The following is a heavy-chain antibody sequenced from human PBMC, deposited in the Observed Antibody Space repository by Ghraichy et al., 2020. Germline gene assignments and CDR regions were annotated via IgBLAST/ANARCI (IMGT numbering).Heavy chain of an antibody. V-gene: IGHV3-48*02. J-gene: IGHJ4*02. CDR1: GFTFSRYS. CDR2: ISSSSSTI. CDR3: ARDRDDNRGTYRYTCDN. Sequence: GESLNISCAASGFTFSRYSMNWVRQAPGKGLEWVSYISSSSSTIYYADSVKGRFTISRDNAKNSLYLQMNSLRDEDTAIYYCARDRDDNRGTYRYTCDNWGQGTLVTVSS. D-gene: IGHD3-16*02.